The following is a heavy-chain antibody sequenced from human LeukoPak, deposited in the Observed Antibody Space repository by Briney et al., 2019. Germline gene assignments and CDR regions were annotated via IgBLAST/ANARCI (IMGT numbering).Heavy chain of an antibody. V-gene: IGHV4-59*08. CDR3: ARQLGGSGWYP. Sequence: PSETLSLTCTVSGGSISSYYWSWIRQPPGKGLEWIGYIYYSGSTNYNPSLKSRVTISVDTSKNQFSLKLSSVTAADTAVYYCARQLGGSGWYPWGQGTLVTVSS. J-gene: IGHJ5*02. CDR1: GGSISSYY. D-gene: IGHD6-19*01. CDR2: IYYSGST.